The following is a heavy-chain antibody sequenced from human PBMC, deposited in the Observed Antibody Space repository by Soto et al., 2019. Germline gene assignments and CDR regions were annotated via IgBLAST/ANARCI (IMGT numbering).Heavy chain of an antibody. CDR2: INGDGKTA. D-gene: IGHD6-19*01. CDR3: AKALVGSGWYEAFDY. Sequence: HPGGSLRLSCAASGFTFSSYWMHWVRQAPGKGLVWVSGINGDGKTATYADSVKGRFIISRDNAKNILYLQMNSLTAEDTAVYYCAKALVGSGWYEAFDYWGQGTLVTV. J-gene: IGHJ4*02. V-gene: IGHV3-74*01. CDR1: GFTFSSYW.